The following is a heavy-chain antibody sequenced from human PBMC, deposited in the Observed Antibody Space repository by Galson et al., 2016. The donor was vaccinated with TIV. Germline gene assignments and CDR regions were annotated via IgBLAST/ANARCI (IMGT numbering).Heavy chain of an antibody. J-gene: IGHJ4*02. CDR2: IWFDGSIE. V-gene: IGHV3-33*01. CDR3: ARDPRLYGDYSLGYFDY. Sequence: SLRLSCAASGFTFSAYGMHWVRQAPGKGLERVAVIWFDGSIEYYADSVKGRFTISRDNSKNTLSLQMNSLRAEDTAVYYCARDPRLYGDYSLGYFDYWGQGTLVTVSS. CDR1: GFTFSAYG. D-gene: IGHD4-17*01.